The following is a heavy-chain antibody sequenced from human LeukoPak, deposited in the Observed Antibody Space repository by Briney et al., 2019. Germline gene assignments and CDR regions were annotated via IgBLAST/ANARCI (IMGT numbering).Heavy chain of an antibody. CDR1: GFTFSSYA. CDR2: ISYDGSNK. Sequence: GRSLRLSCAASGFTFSSYAMHWVRQAPGKGLEWVAVISYDGSNKYYADSVKGRFTISRDNSKNTLYLQMNSLRAEDTAVYYCARVGLSAAPDYWGQGTLVTVSS. V-gene: IGHV3-30-3*01. J-gene: IGHJ4*02. D-gene: IGHD6-13*01. CDR3: ARVGLSAAPDY.